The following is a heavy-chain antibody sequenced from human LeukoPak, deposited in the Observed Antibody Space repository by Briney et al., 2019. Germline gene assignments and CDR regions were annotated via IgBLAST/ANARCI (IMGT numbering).Heavy chain of an antibody. CDR3: ARQSTVTTSWYFDL. Sequence: PSQTLSLTCTVSGGSISSYYWSWIRQLPGKGLEWIGYMSYSGSTNNNPSLKSRVTISVDTSKSQFSLKLTSVTAADTAVYYCARQSTVTTSWYFDLWGRGTLVTVSS. V-gene: IGHV4-59*08. J-gene: IGHJ2*01. CDR2: MSYSGST. D-gene: IGHD4-17*01. CDR1: GGSISSYY.